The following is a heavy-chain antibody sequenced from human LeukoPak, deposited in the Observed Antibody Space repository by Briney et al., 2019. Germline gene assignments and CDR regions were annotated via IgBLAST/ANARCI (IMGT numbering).Heavy chain of an antibody. CDR3: AKDSRESSGHFPYYYYYHYGLDV. V-gene: IGHV4-59*01. J-gene: IGHJ6*02. CDR2: IYYSGST. CDR1: GGSISTYY. D-gene: IGHD3-22*01. Sequence: SETLSLTCTVSGGSISTYYWSWIRQPPGKGLEWIGNIYYSGSTNYNPSLKSRVTISVDTSKNQFSLKLSSVTAADTAVYYCAKDSRESSGHFPYYYYYHYGLDVWGQGTTVTVSS.